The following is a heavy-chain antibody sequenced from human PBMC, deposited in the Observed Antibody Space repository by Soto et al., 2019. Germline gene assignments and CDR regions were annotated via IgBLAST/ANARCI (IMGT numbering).Heavy chain of an antibody. CDR3: AKTRWATGFAFDI. J-gene: IGHJ3*02. D-gene: IGHD4-4*01. Sequence: GGSLRLSCAVSGLTFSRFAMSWVRQAPGKGLEWVSSIGGSGDATYNADFAKGRFTISRDNSKNTLSLQMNSLRDEDTAVYYSAKTRWATGFAFDIWGQGTMVTVSS. CDR2: IGGSGDAT. CDR1: GLTFSRFA. V-gene: IGHV3-23*01.